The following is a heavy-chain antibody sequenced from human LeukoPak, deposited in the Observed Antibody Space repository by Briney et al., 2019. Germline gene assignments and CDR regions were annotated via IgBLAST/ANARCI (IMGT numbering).Heavy chain of an antibody. CDR1: GGTFSSYA. CDR2: IIPILGIA. D-gene: IGHD3-22*01. Sequence: ASVKVSCKASGGTFSSYAISWVRQAPGQGLEWMGRIIPILGIANYAQKFQGRVTITADKSTSTAYTELSSLRSEDTAVYYCARDDTDYYDSSGYYPTWWGQGTLVTVSS. CDR3: ARDDTDYYDSSGYYPTW. V-gene: IGHV1-69*04. J-gene: IGHJ4*02.